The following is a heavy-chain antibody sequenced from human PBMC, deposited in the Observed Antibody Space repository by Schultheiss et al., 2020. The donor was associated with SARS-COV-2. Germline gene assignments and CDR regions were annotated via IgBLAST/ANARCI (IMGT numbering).Heavy chain of an antibody. J-gene: IGHJ4*02. V-gene: IGHV3-30*01. D-gene: IGHD5-18*01. CDR1: GFTFSSYA. CDR3: ARGGGGYSYALDY. Sequence: GGSLRLSCAASGFTFSSYAMHWVRQAPGKGLEWVAVISYDGSNKYYADSVKGRFTISRDNSKNTLYLQMNSLRAEDTAVYYCARGGGGYSYALDYWGQGALVTVSS. CDR2: ISYDGSNK.